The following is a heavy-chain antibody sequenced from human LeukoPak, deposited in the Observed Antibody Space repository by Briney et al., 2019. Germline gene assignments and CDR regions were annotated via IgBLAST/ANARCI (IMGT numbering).Heavy chain of an antibody. CDR1: GYTLTELS. Sequence: ASVKVSCKVSGYTLTELSMHWVRQAPGKGLEWMGSFDPEDGETIYAQKFQGKVTMTEDTSTDTAYMELSSLRSEDTAVYYCATYDSSAVPNPWGQGTLVIVSS. J-gene: IGHJ5*02. D-gene: IGHD3-22*01. CDR3: ATYDSSAVPNP. CDR2: FDPEDGET. V-gene: IGHV1-24*01.